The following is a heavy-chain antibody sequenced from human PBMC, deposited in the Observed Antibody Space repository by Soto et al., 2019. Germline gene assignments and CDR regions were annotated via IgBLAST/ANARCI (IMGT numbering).Heavy chain of an antibody. CDR3: AREHYYDSSGYWNPFDI. CDR2: ISYDGSNK. J-gene: IGHJ3*02. CDR1: GFTFSSYA. D-gene: IGHD3-22*01. Sequence: PGGSLRLSCAASGFTFSSYAMHWVRQAPGKGLEWVAVISYDGSNKYYADSVKGRFTISRDNSKNTLYLQMNSLRAEDTAVYYCAREHYYDSSGYWNPFDIWGQGTMVTVPS. V-gene: IGHV3-30-3*01.